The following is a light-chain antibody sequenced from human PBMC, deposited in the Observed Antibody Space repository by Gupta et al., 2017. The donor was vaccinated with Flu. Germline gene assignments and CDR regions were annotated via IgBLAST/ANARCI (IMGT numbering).Light chain of an antibody. V-gene: IGLV3-1*01. CDR3: QAWDTHSTV. CDR2: QDK. Sequence: SPRPTTRISCSGGRLGEKFVCWYQQKPGQSLVLVIYQDKSRPAGIPERFSGSRSGTTATLTIGGTQPMDEDDYYCQAWDTHSTVFGPGTKVTVL. CDR1: RLGEKF. J-gene: IGLJ1*01.